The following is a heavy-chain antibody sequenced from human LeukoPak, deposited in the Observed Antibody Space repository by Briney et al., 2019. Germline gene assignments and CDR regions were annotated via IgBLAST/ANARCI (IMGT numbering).Heavy chain of an antibody. CDR1: GFTFSSYA. Sequence: GGSLRLSCAASGFTFSSYAMSWVRQAPGKGLEWVSAISGSGGSTYYADSVKGRFTISRDNAKNSLYLQMNSLRAEDTAVYYCAREESSSSGYYFDYWGQGALVTVSS. CDR2: ISGSGGST. J-gene: IGHJ4*02. V-gene: IGHV3-23*01. CDR3: AREESSSSGYYFDY. D-gene: IGHD6-6*01.